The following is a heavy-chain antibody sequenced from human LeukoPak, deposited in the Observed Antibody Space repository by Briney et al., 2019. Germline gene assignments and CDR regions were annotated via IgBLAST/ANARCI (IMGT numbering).Heavy chain of an antibody. V-gene: IGHV4-31*03. Sequence: SQTLSLTCTVSGGSLSSGGYYWSWIRQHPGKGLEWIGYIYYSGSTYYNPSLKSRVTISVDTSKNQFSLKLSSVTAADTAVYYCARADSGSYLFHYWGQGTLVTVSS. CDR2: IYYSGST. CDR3: ARADSGSYLFHY. CDR1: GGSLSSGGYY. D-gene: IGHD1-26*01. J-gene: IGHJ4*02.